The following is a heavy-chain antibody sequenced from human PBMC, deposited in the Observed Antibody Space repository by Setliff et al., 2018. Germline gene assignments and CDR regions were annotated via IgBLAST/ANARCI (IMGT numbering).Heavy chain of an antibody. CDR1: GFNFITYG. Sequence: GASVKVSCKTSGFNFITYGFSWVRQAPGQGLEWMGWISPYSGETNNAQKFQDRLSVTADTSSKTIYMELRSLTSDDTAVYFCTTSRAPRVVLAADFDLWGQGTLVIVSS. CDR2: ISPYSGET. V-gene: IGHV1-18*01. CDR3: TTSRAPRVVLAADFDL. D-gene: IGHD2-21*01. J-gene: IGHJ4*02.